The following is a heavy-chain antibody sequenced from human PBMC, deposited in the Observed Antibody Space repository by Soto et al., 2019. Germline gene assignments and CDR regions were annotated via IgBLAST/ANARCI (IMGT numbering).Heavy chain of an antibody. D-gene: IGHD6-13*01. CDR2: ISAYNGNT. CDR3: ARDLRYSSSWYGTDFDY. V-gene: IGHV1-18*01. J-gene: IGHJ4*02. Sequence: QVQLVQSGAEVKKPGASVKVSCKASGYTFTSYGISWVRQAPGQGPEWMGWISAYNGNTNYAQKLQGRVTMTTDTSTSTAYMELRSLRSDDTAVYYCARDLRYSSSWYGTDFDYWGQGTLVTVSS. CDR1: GYTFTSYG.